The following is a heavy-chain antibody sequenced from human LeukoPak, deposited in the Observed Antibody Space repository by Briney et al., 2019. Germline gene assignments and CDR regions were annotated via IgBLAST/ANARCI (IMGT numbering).Heavy chain of an antibody. CDR1: GFTFSSYG. J-gene: IGHJ4*02. D-gene: IGHD6-19*01. CDR3: ARAGADGYSSGWYFDY. CDR2: IWYDGSNK. Sequence: PGRSLRLSCAASGFTFSSYGMHWVRQAPGKGLEWVAVIWYDGSNKYYADSVKGRFTISRDNSKNTLYLQTNSLRAEDTAVYYCARAGADGYSSGWYFDYWGQGTLVTVSS. V-gene: IGHV3-33*01.